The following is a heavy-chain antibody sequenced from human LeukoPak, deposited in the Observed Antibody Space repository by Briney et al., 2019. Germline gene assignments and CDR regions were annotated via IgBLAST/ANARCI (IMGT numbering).Heavy chain of an antibody. CDR3: AKGLFGAYPVDY. V-gene: IGHV3-23*01. Sequence: PGGSLRLSCAASGFTFSSYAMSWVRQAPGKGLEWVSSISGGAGSTHYADSVKGRFTISRDNSKNTLYLQMNSLRAEDTAVYYCAKGLFGAYPVDYWGQGTLVTVSS. D-gene: IGHD3-16*01. CDR1: GFTFSSYA. J-gene: IGHJ4*02. CDR2: ISGGAGST.